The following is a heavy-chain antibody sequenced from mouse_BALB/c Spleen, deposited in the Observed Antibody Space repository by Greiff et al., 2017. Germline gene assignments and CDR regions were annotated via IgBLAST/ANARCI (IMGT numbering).Heavy chain of an antibody. CDR2: IWAGGST. CDR3: AREGEIFDY. J-gene: IGHJ2*01. D-gene: IGHD2-13*01. V-gene: IGHV2-9*02. Sequence: QVQLKESGPGLVAPSQSLSITCTVSGFSLTSYGVHWVRQPPGKGLEWLGVIWAGGSTNYNSALMSRLSISKDNSKSQVFLKMNSLQTDDTAMYYCAREGEIFDYWGQGTTLTVSS. CDR1: GFSLTSYG.